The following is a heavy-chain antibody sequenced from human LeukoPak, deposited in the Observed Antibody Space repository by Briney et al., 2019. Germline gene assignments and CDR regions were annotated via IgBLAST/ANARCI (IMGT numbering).Heavy chain of an antibody. V-gene: IGHV1-18*01. Sequence: GASVKVSCKASGYTFTSYGISWVRQAPGQGLEWMGWISAYNGNTNYAQKLQGRVTMTTDTSTSTAYMELRSLRSDDTAVYYCARGGRYFDWLLPNNWFDPWGQGTLVTVSS. CDR1: GYTFTSYG. CDR2: ISAYNGNT. D-gene: IGHD3-9*01. J-gene: IGHJ5*02. CDR3: ARGGRYFDWLLPNNWFDP.